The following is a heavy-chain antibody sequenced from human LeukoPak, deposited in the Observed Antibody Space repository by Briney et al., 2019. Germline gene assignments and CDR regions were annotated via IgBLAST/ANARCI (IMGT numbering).Heavy chain of an antibody. D-gene: IGHD1-26*01. CDR3: AGGRSGTYYDY. CDR1: GFTFSSYW. V-gene: IGHV3-74*01. J-gene: IGHJ4*02. CDR2: INSDGSST. Sequence: GGSLRLSCAASGFTFSSYWMHCVRQAPGQGLVWVSRINSDGSSTSYTDSVKGRFTISRDNAKNTLYLQMNSLRADDTAVYYCAGGRSGTYYDYWGQGTLVTVSS.